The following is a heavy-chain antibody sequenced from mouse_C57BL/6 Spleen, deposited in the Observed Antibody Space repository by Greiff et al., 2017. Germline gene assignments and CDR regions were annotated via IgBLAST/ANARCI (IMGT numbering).Heavy chain of an antibody. Sequence: QVQLQQSGAELVMPGASVKLSCKASGYTFTSYWMHWVKQRPGQGLEWIGEIDPSDSYTNYNQKFKGKSTLTVDKSSSTAYMQLSSLTSEDSAVYYCARNWEGGSYFDYWGQGTTLTVSS. V-gene: IGHV1-69*01. J-gene: IGHJ2*01. CDR2: IDPSDSYT. CDR1: GYTFTSYW. CDR3: ARNWEGGSYFDY. D-gene: IGHD4-1*01.